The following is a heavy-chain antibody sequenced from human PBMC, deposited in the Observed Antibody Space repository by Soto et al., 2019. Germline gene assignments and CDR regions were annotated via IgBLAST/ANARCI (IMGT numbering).Heavy chain of an antibody. D-gene: IGHD3-9*01. CDR3: ARVAYDILTGYWVYYYYYGMDV. V-gene: IGHV1-8*01. CDR2: MNPNSGNT. Sequence: ASVKVSCKASGYTFTSYDINWVRQATGQGLEWMGWMNPNSGNTGYAQKFQGRVTMTRNTSISTAYMELSSLRSEDTAVYYCARVAYDILTGYWVYYYYYGMDVWGQGTTVTVSS. CDR1: GYTFTSYD. J-gene: IGHJ6*02.